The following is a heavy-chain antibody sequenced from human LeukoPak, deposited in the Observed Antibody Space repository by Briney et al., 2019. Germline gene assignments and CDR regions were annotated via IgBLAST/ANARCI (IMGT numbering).Heavy chain of an antibody. CDR3: ARSSGWSYYYYYYMDV. Sequence: SETLSLTCTVSGGSISSGSYYWSWIRQPAGKGLEWIGRIYTSGSTNYNPSLKSRVTISVDTSKNQFSLKLSSVTAADTAVYYCARSSGWSYYYYYYMDVWGKGTTVIVSS. CDR1: GGSISSGSYY. CDR2: IYTSGST. J-gene: IGHJ6*03. V-gene: IGHV4-61*02. D-gene: IGHD3-22*01.